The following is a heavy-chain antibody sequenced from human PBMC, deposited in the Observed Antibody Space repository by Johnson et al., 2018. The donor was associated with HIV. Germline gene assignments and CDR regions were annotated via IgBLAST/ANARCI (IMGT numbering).Heavy chain of an antibody. CDR2: IRYDGSNK. Sequence: HVQLVESGGGVVQPGGSLRLSCAASGFTFSSYGMHWVRQAPGKGLEWVAFIRYDGSNKYYSDSVKGRFTISRDTAKNTLYLQMNSLRAEDTAVYYCAREVGNAGAFDIWGQGTMVTVSS. D-gene: IGHD1-26*01. J-gene: IGHJ3*02. CDR3: AREVGNAGAFDI. V-gene: IGHV3-30*02. CDR1: GFTFSSYG.